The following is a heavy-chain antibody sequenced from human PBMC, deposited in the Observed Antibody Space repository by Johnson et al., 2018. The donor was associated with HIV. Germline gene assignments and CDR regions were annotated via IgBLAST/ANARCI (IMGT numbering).Heavy chain of an antibody. D-gene: IGHD1-26*01. CDR1: GFIFRNYW. CDR3: ARVATHAFDI. CDR2: IYSDGSDT. Sequence: VQLVESGGGLVQPGGSLRLSCAASGFIFRNYWMYWVRQAPGKGLVWVARIYSDGSDTAYADSVKGRFTISRDNAKKTLYLQMNSLRAEDTAVYYCARVATHAFDIWGQGTMVTVSS. V-gene: IGHV3-74*03. J-gene: IGHJ3*02.